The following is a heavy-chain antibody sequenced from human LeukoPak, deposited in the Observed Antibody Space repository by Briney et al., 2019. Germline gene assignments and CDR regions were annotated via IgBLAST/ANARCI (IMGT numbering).Heavy chain of an antibody. D-gene: IGHD5-12*01. CDR2: ISGSGGST. J-gene: IGHJ4*02. Sequence: PGGSLRLSCAASGFTFSSYAMSWVRQAPGKGLEWVSAISGSGGSTYYADSVKRRFTISRDNSKNTLYLQMNSLRAEDTAVYYCAKGNSGYDFFDYWGQGTLVTVSS. CDR1: GFTFSSYA. V-gene: IGHV3-23*01. CDR3: AKGNSGYDFFDY.